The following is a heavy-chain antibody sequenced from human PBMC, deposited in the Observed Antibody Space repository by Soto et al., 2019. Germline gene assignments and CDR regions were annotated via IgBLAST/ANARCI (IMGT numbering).Heavy chain of an antibody. Sequence: SETLSLTCTVSGGSVSSGNYYRSWIRQPPGKGLEWIGYIYYSGSTNYNPSLKSRVTISVDTSKNQFSLKLSSVTAADTAVYYCASALYCSGGSCSFDPWGQGTLITSPQ. CDR1: GGSVSSGNYY. J-gene: IGHJ5*02. CDR3: ASALYCSGGSCSFDP. CDR2: IYYSGST. V-gene: IGHV4-61*01. D-gene: IGHD2-15*01.